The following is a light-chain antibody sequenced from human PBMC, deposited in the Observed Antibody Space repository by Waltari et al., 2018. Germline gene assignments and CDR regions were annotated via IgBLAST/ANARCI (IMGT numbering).Light chain of an antibody. V-gene: IGKV1-6*01. CDR1: QDIRNA. Sequence: AIQMTQSPSSLSASVGDRVTITCRASQDIRNALGWYQQKPGKAPKLLIYAASSLQSGVPSRFSGSGSGTDFTLTISSLQPEDFATYYCLQDYNYPLTFGQGTRVEIK. J-gene: IGKJ1*01. CDR3: LQDYNYPLT. CDR2: AAS.